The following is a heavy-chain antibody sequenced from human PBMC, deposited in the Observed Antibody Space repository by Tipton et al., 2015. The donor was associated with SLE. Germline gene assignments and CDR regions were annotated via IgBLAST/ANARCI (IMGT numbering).Heavy chain of an antibody. Sequence: TLSLTCTVSGGSLTHYYWSWIRQPPGKGLELIGIIFYSGRTDYNPSLKSRVSISADTSKKQLSLKMSSVTAADTATYYCARSDYANSGLDYWGQGTVVTVSS. CDR3: ARSDYANSGLDY. J-gene: IGHJ4*02. CDR1: GGSLTHYY. D-gene: IGHD4-17*01. CDR2: IFYSGRT. V-gene: IGHV4-59*01.